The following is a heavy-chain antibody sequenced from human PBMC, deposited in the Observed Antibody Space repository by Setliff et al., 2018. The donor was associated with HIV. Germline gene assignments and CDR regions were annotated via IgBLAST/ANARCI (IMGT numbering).Heavy chain of an antibody. Sequence: LSLSCAASGFTFSSYEMNWVRQAPGKGLEWVSYISSSGSTIYYADSVKGRFTISRDNAKNSLFLQMNSLRAEDTAVYYCARDGKDGAYYFDYWGQGTLVTVSS. V-gene: IGHV3-48*03. J-gene: IGHJ4*02. CDR2: ISSSGSTI. D-gene: IGHD2-21*01. CDR1: GFTFSSYE. CDR3: ARDGKDGAYYFDY.